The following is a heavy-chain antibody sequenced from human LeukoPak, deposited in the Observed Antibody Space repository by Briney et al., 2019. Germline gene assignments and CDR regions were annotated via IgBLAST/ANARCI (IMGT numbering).Heavy chain of an antibody. CDR1: GGSISSYY. CDR3: ARLISYRLYFGY. V-gene: IGHV4-59*01. D-gene: IGHD1-26*01. J-gene: IGHJ4*02. CDR2: IYYSGST. Sequence: PSETLSLTCTVSGGSISSYYWTWIRQPPGKGLEWIGCIYYSGSTNYNPSLKSRVSISVDTSKNQFSLKLSSVTAADTAVYYCARLISYRLYFGYWGQGTLVTVSS.